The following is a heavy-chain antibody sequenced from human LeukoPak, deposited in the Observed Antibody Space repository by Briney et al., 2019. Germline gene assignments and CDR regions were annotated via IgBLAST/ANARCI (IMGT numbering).Heavy chain of an antibody. D-gene: IGHD3-3*01. CDR1: GFTFSRYW. V-gene: IGHV3-23*01. Sequence: PGGSLRLSCAASGFTFSRYWMTWVRQAPGKGLEWVSAISGSGGSTYYADSVKGRFTISRDNSKNTLYLQMNSLRAEDTAVYYCAKGSMEIWDYFDYWGQGTLVTVSS. CDR3: AKGSMEIWDYFDY. J-gene: IGHJ4*02. CDR2: ISGSGGST.